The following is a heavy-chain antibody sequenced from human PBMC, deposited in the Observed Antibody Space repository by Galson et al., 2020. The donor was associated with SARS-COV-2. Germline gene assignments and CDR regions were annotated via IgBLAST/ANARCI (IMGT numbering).Heavy chain of an antibody. J-gene: IGHJ4*02. CDR2: IKSEADGATT. Sequence: GSLRLSCAASGFSITNAWMTWVRQAPGKGLEWVGRIKSEADGATTDYAAPVQGRFTILRDDSKSTLYLQMNSLETEDTAVYYCTTETATGAYYYDSSGYYNRPYYFDFWGQGTLVTVSS. CDR1: GFSITNAW. D-gene: IGHD3-22*01. CDR3: TTETATGAYYYDSSGYYNRPYYFDF. V-gene: IGHV3-15*01.